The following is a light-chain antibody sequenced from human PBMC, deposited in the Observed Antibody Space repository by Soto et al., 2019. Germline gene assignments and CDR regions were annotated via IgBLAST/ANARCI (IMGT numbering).Light chain of an antibody. CDR1: PSVINNY. Sequence: IVLPQSPGTLSLSPGSMSPLYGIASPSVINNYLAWYQQKPGQAPRLLIYGESNRATGIPDRFSGSGSGTDFTLTISRLETEDFEVYFCQQYGSSPPTCGQGTKGDIK. CDR3: QQYGSSPPT. CDR2: GES. V-gene: IGKV3-20*01. J-gene: IGKJ1*01.